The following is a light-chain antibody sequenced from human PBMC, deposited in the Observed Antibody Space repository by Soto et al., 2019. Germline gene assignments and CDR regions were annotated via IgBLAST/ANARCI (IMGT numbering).Light chain of an antibody. CDR3: SSHSSSSAYYV. CDR1: SSDIGYYDY. J-gene: IGLJ1*01. V-gene: IGLV2-14*01. CDR2: EVN. Sequence: QSALTQPASVSGSPGQSITISCTGTSSDIGYYDYVSWYQHHSGKAPKLIIYEVNNRHSGVSNRFSGSKSVNTASLTISGLQAEDEADYYCSSHSSSSAYYVFGTGTKVTVL.